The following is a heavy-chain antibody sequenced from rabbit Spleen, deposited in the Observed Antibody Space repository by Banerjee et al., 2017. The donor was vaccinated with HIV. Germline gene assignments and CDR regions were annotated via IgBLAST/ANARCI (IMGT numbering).Heavy chain of an antibody. Sequence: QSLEESGGGLVQPEGSLTLTCTPSGFSFSGGYYVCWVRQAPGKGLEWIGYIDPIFGRTYYASWVNGRFTISSHNAQNTLYLQLNSLTAADTATYFCARGPPYAGYAGYGYVYLNLWGPGTLVTVS. D-gene: IGHD6-1*01. V-gene: IGHV1S40*01. CDR2: IDPIFGRT. CDR1: GFSFSGGYY. CDR3: ARGPPYAGYAGYGYVYLNL. J-gene: IGHJ4*01.